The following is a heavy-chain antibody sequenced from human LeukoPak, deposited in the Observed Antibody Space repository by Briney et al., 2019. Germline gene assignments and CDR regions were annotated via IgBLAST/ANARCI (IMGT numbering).Heavy chain of an antibody. CDR3: ARQKYSSSRYGAGDDY. CDR1: GFTFSSYS. CDR2: ISSSSSYI. J-gene: IGHJ4*02. Sequence: GGSLRLSCAASGFTFSSYSMNWVRQAPGKGLEWVSSISSSSSYIYYADSVKGRFTISRDNAKNSLYLQMNSLRAEDTAVYYCARQKYSSSRYGAGDDYWGQGTLVTVSS. D-gene: IGHD6-13*01. V-gene: IGHV3-21*01.